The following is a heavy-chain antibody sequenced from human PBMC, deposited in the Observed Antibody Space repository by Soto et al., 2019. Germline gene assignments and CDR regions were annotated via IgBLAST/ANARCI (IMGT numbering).Heavy chain of an antibody. CDR2: ITGSSDYT. CDR1: GFTFSDYY. Sequence: QVQLVESGGGLVRPGGSLRLSCAAFGFTFSDYYMTWIRQAPGKGLEWVSYITGSSDYTNYADSVKGRFTISRDNVKNPLYLQMNSLRAEDTAVYYCAREYYYGMDVWGQGTTVNVSS. CDR3: AREYYYGMDV. V-gene: IGHV3-11*05. J-gene: IGHJ6*02.